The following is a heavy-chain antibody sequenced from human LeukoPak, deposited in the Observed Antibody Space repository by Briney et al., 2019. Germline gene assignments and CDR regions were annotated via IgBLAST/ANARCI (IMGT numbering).Heavy chain of an antibody. CDR3: ASQTYYDILTGYNAFDI. V-gene: IGHV4-59*08. CDR2: IYYSGST. CDR1: GGSISSYY. Sequence: SETLSLTCTVSGGSISSYYWSWIRQPPGKGLEWIGYIYYSGSTNHNPSLKSRVTISVDTSKNQFSLKLSSVTAADTAVYYCASQTYYDILTGYNAFDIWGQGTMVTVSS. D-gene: IGHD3-9*01. J-gene: IGHJ3*02.